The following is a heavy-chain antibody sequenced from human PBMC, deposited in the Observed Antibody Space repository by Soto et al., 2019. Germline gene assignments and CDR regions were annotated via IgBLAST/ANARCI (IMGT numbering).Heavy chain of an antibody. V-gene: IGHV3-30*18. J-gene: IGHJ6*02. CDR2: ISYDGILK. CDR3: AKDFKVSGGHYGSLNYYYGMDV. D-gene: IGHD3-10*01. Sequence: GGSLRLSCAASGFTFSDFGMHWVRQAPGKGLEWVAIISYDGILKYYADSVKGRFTISRDTSKGAVYLQMNSLTPEDTAVYYCAKDFKVSGGHYGSLNYYYGMDVWGQGTAVTVS. CDR1: GFTFSDFG.